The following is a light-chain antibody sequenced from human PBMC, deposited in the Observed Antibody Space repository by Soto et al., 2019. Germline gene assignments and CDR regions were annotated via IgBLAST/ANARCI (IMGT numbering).Light chain of an antibody. V-gene: IGLV2-8*01. J-gene: IGLJ1*01. Sequence: QCVLPQPPSASGSPGQAVTISCTGTSSDVGGYNYVSWYQQHPGKAPKLMIYEVSKRPSGVPDRFSGSKSGNTASLTVSGLQAEDEADYYCSSYAGSNNFPYVFGTGTKVTVL. CDR3: SSYAGSNNFPYV. CDR2: EVS. CDR1: SSDVGGYNY.